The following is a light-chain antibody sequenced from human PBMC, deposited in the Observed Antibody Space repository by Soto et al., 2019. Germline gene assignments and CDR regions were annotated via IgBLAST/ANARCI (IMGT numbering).Light chain of an antibody. J-gene: IGKJ2*01. CDR3: QHYNSWPPDT. V-gene: IGKV3-15*01. Sequence: DIVMTQSPAALSVSPGERATLSCRASQSVGSSVAWYQQKPGQAPRSLMYGASTRAAGVPARFSGSGSGTEFCLTISSLQSEDFAVYDCQHYNSWPPDTFGQGTKLEIK. CDR2: GAS. CDR1: QSVGSS.